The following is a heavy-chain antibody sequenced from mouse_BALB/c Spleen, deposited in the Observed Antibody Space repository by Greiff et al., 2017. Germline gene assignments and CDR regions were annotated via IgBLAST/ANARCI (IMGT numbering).Heavy chain of an antibody. CDR1: GFSLTSYD. D-gene: IGHD2-2*01. Sequence: QVQLKESGPGLVAPSQSLSITCTVSGFSLTSYDISWIRQPPGKGLEWLGVIWTGGGTNYNSAFMSRLSISKDNSKSQVFLKMNSLQTDDTAIYYCVRDGGYDGWFAYWGQGTLVTVSA. V-gene: IGHV2-9-2*01. CDR2: IWTGGGT. CDR3: VRDGGYDGWFAY. J-gene: IGHJ3*01.